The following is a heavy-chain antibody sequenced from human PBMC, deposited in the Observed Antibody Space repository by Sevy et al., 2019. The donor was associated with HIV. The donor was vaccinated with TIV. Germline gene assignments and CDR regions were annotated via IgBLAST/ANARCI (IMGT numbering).Heavy chain of an antibody. CDR3: ARDRGMIVNY. D-gene: IGHD3-22*01. CDR1: GFAFSNYW. V-gene: IGHV3-7*01. J-gene: IGHJ4*02. Sequence: GGSLRLSRAASGFAFSNYWMNWVSQAPGKGLEWVANIKQDGSEKRYVESVKGRFTISRDNAKNSLYLQMNSLRAEDAAVYYCARDRGMIVNYWGQGTLVTVSS. CDR2: IKQDGSEK.